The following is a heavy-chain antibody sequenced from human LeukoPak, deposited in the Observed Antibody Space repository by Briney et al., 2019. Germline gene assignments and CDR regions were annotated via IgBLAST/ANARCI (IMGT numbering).Heavy chain of an antibody. CDR3: ARAAGTTVLGASGPFGFDP. D-gene: IGHD1-7*01. V-gene: IGHV6-1*01. CDR2: TYYRSKLYN. CDR1: GDSVSSNSAA. J-gene: IGHJ5*02. Sequence: SQTLSLTCAISGDSVSSNSAAWNWITQSPSRGLEWLGRTYYRSKLYNDYAVSVKSRITINPDTSKNQFSLQLNSVTPEDTAVYYCARAAGTTVLGASGPFGFDPWGQGTLVTVSS.